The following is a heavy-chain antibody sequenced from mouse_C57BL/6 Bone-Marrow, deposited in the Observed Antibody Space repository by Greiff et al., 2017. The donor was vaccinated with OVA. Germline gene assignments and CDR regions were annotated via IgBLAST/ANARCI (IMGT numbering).Heavy chain of an antibody. CDR1: GYTFTDYY. D-gene: IGHD1-1*01. Sequence: VQLQQSGPVLVKPGASVKMSCKASGYTFTDYYMNWVKQSHGKSLEWIGVINPYNGGTSYNQKFKGKATLTVDKSSSTAYMELNSLTSEDSAVYYCAREEIYYYGSSYDWGQGTTLTVSS. CDR2: INPYNGGT. CDR3: AREEIYYYGSSYD. J-gene: IGHJ2*01. V-gene: IGHV1-19*01.